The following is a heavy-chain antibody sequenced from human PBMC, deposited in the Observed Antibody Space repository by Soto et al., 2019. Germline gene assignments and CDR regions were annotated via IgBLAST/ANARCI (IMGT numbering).Heavy chain of an antibody. CDR1: GGSFSSDSFV. Sequence: QVQLQESGPGVVKPSQTLSLTCSVSGGSFSSDSFVWSWVRQFPGKGLEWIGYINYSGTTYYNPSLRSRITMSVDTSKNQFSLNLSSVTAADTAVYYCARDHKWDGMDVWGQGTTVTVSS. V-gene: IGHV4-31*03. D-gene: IGHD1-26*01. CDR3: ARDHKWDGMDV. CDR2: INYSGTT. J-gene: IGHJ6*02.